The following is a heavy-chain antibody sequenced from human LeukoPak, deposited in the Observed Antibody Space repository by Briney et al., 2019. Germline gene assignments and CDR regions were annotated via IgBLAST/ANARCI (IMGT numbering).Heavy chain of an antibody. D-gene: IGHD3-16*01. V-gene: IGHV1-18*01. Sequence: ASVKVSCKASGYTFTSYGISWVRQAPGQGLEWMGWISAYNGNTNYAQKLQGRVTMTTDTSTSTAYMELRSLRSDDTAVYYCARDRGIMLDPDLDYWGQGTLVTVSS. CDR3: ARDRGIMLDPDLDY. CDR1: GYTFTSYG. CDR2: ISAYNGNT. J-gene: IGHJ4*02.